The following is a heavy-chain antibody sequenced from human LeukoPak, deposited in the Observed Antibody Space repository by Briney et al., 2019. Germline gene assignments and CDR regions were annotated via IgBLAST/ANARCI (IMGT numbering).Heavy chain of an antibody. D-gene: IGHD1-14*01. V-gene: IGHV3-7*01. CDR2: IKQDGSDK. Sequence: PGGSLRLSCAASGFTFTKYWMTWARQAPGKGLEWVGNIKQDGSDKNYMDSVKGRFTISRDNTKNSVYLQMSSLGAEDTAVYYCAREVWGPEYWGQGTLVTVSS. CDR3: AREVWGPEY. J-gene: IGHJ4*02. CDR1: GFTFTKYW.